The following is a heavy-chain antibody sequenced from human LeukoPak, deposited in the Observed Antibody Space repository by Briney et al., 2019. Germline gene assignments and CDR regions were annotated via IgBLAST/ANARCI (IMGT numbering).Heavy chain of an antibody. J-gene: IGHJ4*02. V-gene: IGHV3-21*01. D-gene: IGHD6-13*01. CDR2: ISSSSSYI. Sequence: PGGSLRLSCAASGFTFSSYSMNWVRQAPGKGLEWVSSISSSSSYIYYADSVKGRFTISRDNAKNSLYLQMNSLRAEDTAVYYCARATWLSAAGTEGNFDYWGQGTLVTVSS. CDR1: GFTFSSYS. CDR3: ARATWLSAAGTEGNFDY.